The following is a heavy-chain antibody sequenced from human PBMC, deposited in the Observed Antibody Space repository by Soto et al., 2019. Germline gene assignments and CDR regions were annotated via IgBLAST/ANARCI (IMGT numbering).Heavy chain of an antibody. J-gene: IGHJ6*02. V-gene: IGHV6-1*01. D-gene: IGHD3-9*01. CDR1: GDSVSSNSAA. Sequence: QVQLQQSGPGLVKPSQTLSLTCAISGDSVSSNSAAWNWIRQSPSRGLEWLGRTYYRSKWYNDYAVSVKSPITRNPDTSKNQFTLQLNSVTPEDTAVYYCARGKVWDDILTGYYPYYYYYGMDVWGQGTTVTVSS. CDR2: TYYRSKWYN. CDR3: ARGKVWDDILTGYYPYYYYYGMDV.